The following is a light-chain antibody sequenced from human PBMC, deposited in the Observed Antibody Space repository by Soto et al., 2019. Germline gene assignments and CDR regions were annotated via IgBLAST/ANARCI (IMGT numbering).Light chain of an antibody. CDR1: QDITTL. J-gene: IGKJ4*01. CDR3: QQYDDLPLT. CDR2: DAP. V-gene: IGKV1-33*01. Sequence: DVEMTQSPPSLSASVGDSVTITCQASQDITTLVTWYHQQPGKAPKLLIHDAPSLHTGVPSRFTGRGSATDFTFTISGLQPEDVGTYYCQQYDDLPLTFGRGTKVEIK.